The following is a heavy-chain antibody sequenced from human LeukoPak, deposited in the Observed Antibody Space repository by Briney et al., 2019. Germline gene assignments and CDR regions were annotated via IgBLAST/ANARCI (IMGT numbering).Heavy chain of an antibody. Sequence: SETLSLTCTVSGGSISSYYWTWIRQPPGKGLEWIGSLYYSGSTNYNPSLKSRVTISVDTSRNQFSLKLSSVTAADTAVYYCARLGGGATWGAYYYYYYYMDVWGKGTTVTISS. D-gene: IGHD1-26*01. CDR3: ARLGGGATWGAYYYYYYYMDV. CDR2: LYYSGST. CDR1: GGSISSYY. J-gene: IGHJ6*03. V-gene: IGHV4-59*08.